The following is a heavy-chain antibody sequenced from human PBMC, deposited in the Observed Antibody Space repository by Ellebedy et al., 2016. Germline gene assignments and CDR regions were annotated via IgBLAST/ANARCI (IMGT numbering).Heavy chain of an antibody. D-gene: IGHD3-10*01. CDR2: ISRSGDST. Sequence: GGSLRLSXTASGFTFSSYVMSWVRQAPGKGLKWVSGISRSGDSTYYADSVKGRFTISRDNRKNTLYLQMNSLRAEDTAVYYCASNVWSCRDNYCFRGWGQGTLVNVSS. CDR3: ASNVWSCRDNYCFRG. V-gene: IGHV3-23*01. J-gene: IGHJ4*02. CDR1: GFTFSSYV.